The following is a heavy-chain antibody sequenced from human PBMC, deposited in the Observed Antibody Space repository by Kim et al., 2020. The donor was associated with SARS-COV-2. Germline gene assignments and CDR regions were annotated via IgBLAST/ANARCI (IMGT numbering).Heavy chain of an antibody. V-gene: IGHV4-4*02. CDR1: GGSISSSNW. CDR3: YDSSGYPRGGAFDI. D-gene: IGHD3-22*01. CDR2: IYHSGST. J-gene: IGHJ3*02. Sequence: SETLSLTCAVSGGSISSSNWWSWVRQPPGKGLEWIGEIYHSGSTNYNPSLKSRVTISVDKSKNQFSLKLSSVTAADTAVYQTYDSSGYPRGGAFDIWGQGTMVTVSS.